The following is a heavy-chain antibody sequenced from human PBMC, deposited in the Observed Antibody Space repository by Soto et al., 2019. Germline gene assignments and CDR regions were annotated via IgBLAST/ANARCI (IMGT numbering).Heavy chain of an antibody. Sequence: QVQLQESGPGLVRPSQTLSLICSVSGGSISSGSSYWPWIRQPPGKGLEWIGYIYYSGVTYYNPSLKSRITISVDTSKNQFSLKLSSVTAADTAMYFCARDTPMVRGVVIDPWGQGTLVTVSS. J-gene: IGHJ5*02. D-gene: IGHD3-10*01. CDR3: ARDTPMVRGVVIDP. V-gene: IGHV4-30-4*01. CDR1: GGSISSGSSY. CDR2: IYYSGVT.